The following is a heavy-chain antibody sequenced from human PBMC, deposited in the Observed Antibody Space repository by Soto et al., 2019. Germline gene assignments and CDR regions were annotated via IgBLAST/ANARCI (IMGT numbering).Heavy chain of an antibody. CDR2: ISWNSGSI. J-gene: IGHJ6*02. V-gene: IGHV3-9*01. CDR1: GFTFDDYA. Sequence: GGSLRLSCAASGFTFDDYAMHWVRQAPGKXLEWVSGISWNSGSIGYADSVKGRFTISRDNAKNSLYLQMNSLRAEDTALYYCAKETLVGATRPYYYGMDVWGQGTMVTVSS. D-gene: IGHD1-26*01. CDR3: AKETLVGATRPYYYGMDV.